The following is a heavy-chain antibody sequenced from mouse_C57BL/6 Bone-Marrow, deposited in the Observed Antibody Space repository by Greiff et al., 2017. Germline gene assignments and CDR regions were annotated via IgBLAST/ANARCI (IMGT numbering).Heavy chain of an antibody. V-gene: IGHV1-47*01. D-gene: IGHD2-1*01. CDR2: FHTYNDDT. Sequence: VQLQLSGAELVKPGASVKLTCKASGYTFTTYPIEWMKQNHGKSLEWNGNFHTYNDDTKYNEQFKGKATLTVEKSSSTFFLELSRLTSDDSAVYYCARVGNYGGYYFDYWGQGTTLTVSS. CDR1: GYTFTTYP. CDR3: ARVGNYGGYYFDY. J-gene: IGHJ2*01.